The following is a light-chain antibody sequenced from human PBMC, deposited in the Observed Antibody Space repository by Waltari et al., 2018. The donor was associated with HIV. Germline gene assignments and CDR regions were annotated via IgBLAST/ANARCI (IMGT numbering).Light chain of an antibody. CDR1: QTVTGSH. J-gene: IGKJ2*01. CDR3: HQYADSPRT. V-gene: IGKV3-20*01. CDR2: ETS. Sequence: EIVLTQSPGTLSLSPGDRATLSCRAGQTVTGSHLAWYQQRPGQAPRLLISETSSRATGIPDRFCGSGSGTDFTLTISRLEPEDFAVYYCHQYADSPRTFGQGTKLEIK.